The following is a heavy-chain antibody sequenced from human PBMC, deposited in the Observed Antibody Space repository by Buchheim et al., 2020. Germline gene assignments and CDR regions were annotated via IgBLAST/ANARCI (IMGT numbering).Heavy chain of an antibody. V-gene: IGHV1-69*01. CDR2: IIPLFGTA. CDR1: GGTLNDNA. D-gene: IGHD2-2*01. CDR3: AALYCITTTCERRLFYYAMDV. Sequence: QVQLVQSGAEVKKTGSSLNVSCKASGGTLNDNAISWVRQAPGQGLEWMGGIIPLFGTADYAQKFQGRFTITADELTTTAYMELSSLRSEDTAVYYCAALYCITTTCERRLFYYAMDVWGQGTT. J-gene: IGHJ6*02.